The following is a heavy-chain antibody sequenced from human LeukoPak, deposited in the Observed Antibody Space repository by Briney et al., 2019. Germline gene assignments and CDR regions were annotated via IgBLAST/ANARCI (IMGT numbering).Heavy chain of an antibody. CDR2: INHSGST. D-gene: IGHD6-19*01. CDR1: GGSFSGYY. J-gene: IGHJ4*02. Sequence: SETLSLTCAVYGGSFSGYYWSWIRQPPGKGLEWIGEINHSGSTNYNPSLKSRVTISVDTSKNQFSLKLSSVTAADTAVYYCARHIAVAGPFDYWGQGTLVTVSS. V-gene: IGHV4-34*01. CDR3: ARHIAVAGPFDY.